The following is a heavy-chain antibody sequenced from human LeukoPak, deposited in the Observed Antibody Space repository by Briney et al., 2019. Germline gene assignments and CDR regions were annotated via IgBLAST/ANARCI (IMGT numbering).Heavy chain of an antibody. J-gene: IGHJ4*02. CDR1: GFTFSSYA. CDR3: AKVIVSVDTAIDY. D-gene: IGHD5-18*01. Sequence: GGSLRLSCAASGFTFSSYAMTWVRQAPGQGLEWVSGNSGSGGSTYYADSVKGRFTISRDNSKNTLYLQMNSLRAEDTAVYYCAKVIVSVDTAIDYWGQGTLVTVSP. V-gene: IGHV3-23*01. CDR2: NSGSGGST.